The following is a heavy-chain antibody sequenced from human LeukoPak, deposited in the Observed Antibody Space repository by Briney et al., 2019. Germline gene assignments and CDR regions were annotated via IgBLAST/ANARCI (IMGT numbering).Heavy chain of an antibody. CDR2: NRYDGSNK. CDR1: AFTFSSYG. CDR3: AKYDFWSGYYVDY. J-gene: IGHJ4*02. Sequence: PGGSLRLSCAASAFTFSSYGMHWVRQAPGKGLEWVAFNRYDGSNKYYADSVKGRFTISRDNSKNTLYLQVNSLRAKDTAVYYCAKYDFWSGYYVDYWGQGTLVTVSS. V-gene: IGHV3-30*02. D-gene: IGHD3-3*01.